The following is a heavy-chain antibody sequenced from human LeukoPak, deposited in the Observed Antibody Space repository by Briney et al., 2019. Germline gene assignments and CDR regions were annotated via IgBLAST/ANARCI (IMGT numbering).Heavy chain of an antibody. CDR1: GYTFTSYG. D-gene: IGHD6-13*01. J-gene: IGHJ4*02. CDR2: ITTYNGDS. Sequence: ASVKVSCKASGYTFTSYGISWVRQAPGQGLEWMGGITTYNGDSNYAQNLQGRVTMTTDTSTTTAYTELRSLRSDDTAVYYCARRSGNWYYFDYWGQGTLVTVSS. CDR3: ARRSGNWYYFDY. V-gene: IGHV1-18*01.